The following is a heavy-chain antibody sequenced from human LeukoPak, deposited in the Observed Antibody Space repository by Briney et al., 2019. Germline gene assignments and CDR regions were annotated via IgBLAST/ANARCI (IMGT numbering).Heavy chain of an antibody. J-gene: IGHJ6*03. Sequence: AETLSLTCTLSGRSISSYYWSCIRQPPGKGLEWIGYIYYSGSTNHHTSLKSRVTISVDPSKNQYYLKLSSVTAGDTAVYYSARDLNGHSMDVWGKETTVTVSS. V-gene: IGHV4-59*01. CDR3: ARDLNGHSMDV. CDR2: IYYSGST. CDR1: GRSISSYY.